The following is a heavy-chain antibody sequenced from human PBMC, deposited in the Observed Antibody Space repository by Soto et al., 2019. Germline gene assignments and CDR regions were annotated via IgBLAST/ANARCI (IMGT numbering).Heavy chain of an antibody. V-gene: IGHV3-30*19. Sequence: QVQLVESGGGVVQPGGSLRLSCAASRFTFSRSGMHWVRQAPGKGLEWVALILNDGSKQYYADSVKGRFTISRDNSKDTLYLKMNSLRAEDTAVYFCARDGKNWGFDYWGQGTLVTASS. CDR3: ARDGKNWGFDY. D-gene: IGHD3-16*01. CDR1: RFTFSRSG. CDR2: ILNDGSKQ. J-gene: IGHJ4*02.